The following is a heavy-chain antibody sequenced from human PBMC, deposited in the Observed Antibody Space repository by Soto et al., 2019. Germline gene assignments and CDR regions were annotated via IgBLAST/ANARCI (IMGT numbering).Heavy chain of an antibody. V-gene: IGHV4-30-4*01. Sequence: HVQLQESGPGPVTPSQTLSLSCTVSGVSITSGSYYWTWVRQSPGKGLEWIGYRYYSGNTYYNPSLNSRATISVDTSKNQCFLKFTSVTAADTAVYYCARGGYDTSGQTLIGWGPDCWGQGTLVTVSS. CDR1: GVSITSGSYY. CDR3: ARGGYDTSGQTLIGWGPDC. J-gene: IGHJ4*02. D-gene: IGHD3-22*01. CDR2: RYYSGNT.